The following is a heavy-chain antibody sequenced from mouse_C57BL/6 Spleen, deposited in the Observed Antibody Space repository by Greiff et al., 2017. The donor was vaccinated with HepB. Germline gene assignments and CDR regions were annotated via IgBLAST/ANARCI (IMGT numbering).Heavy chain of an antibody. CDR2: IHPNSGST. Sequence: QVQLQQPGAELVKPGASVTLSCKASGYTFTSYWMHWVKQRPGQGLEWIGMIHPNSGSTNYNEKFKSKATLTVDKSSSTAYMQLSSLTSEDSAVYYCARRLPNYYGSSYGAMDYWGQGTSVTVSS. V-gene: IGHV1-64*01. D-gene: IGHD1-1*01. CDR3: ARRLPNYYGSSYGAMDY. CDR1: GYTFTSYW. J-gene: IGHJ4*01.